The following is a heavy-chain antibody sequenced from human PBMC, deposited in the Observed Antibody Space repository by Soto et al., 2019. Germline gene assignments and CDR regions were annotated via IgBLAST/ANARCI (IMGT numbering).Heavy chain of an antibody. CDR3: ERAGYGDYGGLDY. V-gene: IGHV3-30-3*01. J-gene: IGHJ4*02. Sequence: QVQLVESGGGVVQPGRSLRLSCAASGFTFSSYAMHWVRQAPGKGLEWVAVISYDGSNKYYADSVKGRFTISRDNSKNTRYLQMNSLRAEDTAVYYCERAGYGDYGGLDYWGQGTLVTVSS. CDR1: GFTFSSYA. D-gene: IGHD4-17*01. CDR2: ISYDGSNK.